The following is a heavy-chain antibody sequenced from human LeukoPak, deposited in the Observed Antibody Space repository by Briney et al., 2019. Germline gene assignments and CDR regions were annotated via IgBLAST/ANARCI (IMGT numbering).Heavy chain of an antibody. V-gene: IGHV4-38-2*02. Sequence: SETPSLTCAVSGYSISSGYYWGWIRQPPGKGLEWIGSIYHSGSTYYNPSLKSRVTISVDTSKNQFSLKLSSVTAADTAVYYCARDRGVITIYYYYYGMDVWGKGTTVTVSS. D-gene: IGHD3-10*01. CDR1: GYSISSGYY. CDR2: IYHSGST. J-gene: IGHJ6*04. CDR3: ARDRGVITIYYYYYGMDV.